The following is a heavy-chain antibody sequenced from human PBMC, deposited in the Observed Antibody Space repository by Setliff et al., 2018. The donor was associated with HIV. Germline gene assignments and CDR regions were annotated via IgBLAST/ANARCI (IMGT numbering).Heavy chain of an antibody. J-gene: IGHJ4*01. D-gene: IGHD3-10*01. CDR1: GDTFRSYA. V-gene: IGHV1-69*06. CDR2: IIPILATS. Sequence: SVKVSCKASGDTFRSYAISWVRQAPGQGLEWMGRIIPILATSNYTQKLQGRVTITADKSTRTAYMELSSLRSEDTAVYYCARDGWDYYGSGTYPPLYYFDSWGQGTLVTVSS. CDR3: ARDGWDYYGSGTYPPLYYFDS.